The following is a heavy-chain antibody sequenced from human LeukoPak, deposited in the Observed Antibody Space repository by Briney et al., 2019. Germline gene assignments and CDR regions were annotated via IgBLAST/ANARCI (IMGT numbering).Heavy chain of an antibody. J-gene: IGHJ4*02. V-gene: IGHV3-23*01. Sequence: GGSLRLSCAASGFSFSSYAMSWVRQAPGKGLEWVSAISDSAGSTYYPDSVRGRFTISRDNSKSTLYLQMNSLRVEDTAVYYCAKAVPWDIAAAGPLYCFDYWGQGTLVTVSS. D-gene: IGHD6-13*01. CDR2: ISDSAGST. CDR1: GFSFSSYA. CDR3: AKAVPWDIAAAGPLYCFDY.